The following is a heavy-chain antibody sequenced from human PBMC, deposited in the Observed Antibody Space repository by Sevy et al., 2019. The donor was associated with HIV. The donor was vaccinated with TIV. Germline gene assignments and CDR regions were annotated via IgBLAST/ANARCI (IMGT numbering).Heavy chain of an antibody. CDR1: GGSITSLY. J-gene: IGHJ4*02. Sequence: SETLSLTCTVSGGSITSLYWNWIRQPPGKGLEWIANIYYNGHINYNPPPKSRVTLSLDTSKNQFSLRLSSVTAADTAMYYCAGENAWGRCYSWGQGTLVTVSS. D-gene: IGHD1-26*01. V-gene: IGHV4-59*08. CDR3: AGENAWGRCYS. CDR2: IYYNGHI.